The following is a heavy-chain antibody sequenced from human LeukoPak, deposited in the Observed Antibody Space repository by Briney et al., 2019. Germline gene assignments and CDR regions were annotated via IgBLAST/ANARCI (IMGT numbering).Heavy chain of an antibody. CDR1: GYSVSSGYF. J-gene: IGHJ2*01. V-gene: IGHV4-38-2*01. CDR3: ARSALWFFDL. Sequence: SETLSLTCDVSGYSVSSGYFWGWIRQPPGKGLEWIGSIYHVGNTFYNPSLKSRVTISFDTSKNQFSLTLTSVTAADTAVYYCARSALWFFDLWGRGTLVTVSS. CDR2: IYHVGNT.